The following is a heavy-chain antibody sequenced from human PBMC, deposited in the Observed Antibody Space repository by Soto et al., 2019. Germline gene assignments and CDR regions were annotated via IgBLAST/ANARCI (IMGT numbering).Heavy chain of an antibody. J-gene: IGHJ6*02. CDR1: GFTVSSNY. CDR3: ARDRWRHAWTAVHYYGMDV. Sequence: GGSLRLSCAASGFTVSSNYMSWVRQAPGKGLEWVSVIYSGGSTYYADSVKGRFTISRDNSKNTLYLQMNSLRAEDTAVYYCARDRWRHAWTAVHYYGMDVWGQGTTVTVSS. CDR2: IYSGGST. D-gene: IGHD2-21*02. V-gene: IGHV3-53*01.